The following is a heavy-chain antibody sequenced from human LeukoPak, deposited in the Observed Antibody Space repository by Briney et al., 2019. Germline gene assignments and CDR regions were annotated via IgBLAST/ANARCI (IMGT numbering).Heavy chain of an antibody. J-gene: IGHJ4*02. CDR2: IIPIFGTA. V-gene: IGHV1-69*13. CDR3: ARVTLWDGSGSYYTLYYFDY. Sequence: EASVKVSCKASGGTFSSYAISWVRQAPGQGLEWMGGIIPIFGTANYAQKFQGRVTITADESTSTAYMELSSLRSEDTAVYYCARVTLWDGSGSYYTLYYFDYWGQGTLVTVSS. D-gene: IGHD3-10*01. CDR1: GGTFSSYA.